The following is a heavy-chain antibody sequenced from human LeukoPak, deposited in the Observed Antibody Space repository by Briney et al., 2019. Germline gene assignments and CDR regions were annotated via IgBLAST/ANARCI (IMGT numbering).Heavy chain of an antibody. D-gene: IGHD3-22*01. J-gene: IGHJ6*03. Sequence: PSETLSLTCTVSGGSISSYYWSWIRQPPGKGLEWIGYIYYSGSTNYNPSLKSRVTISVDTSKNQFSLKLSSVTAADTAVYYCARASVYYDSSGFPDYYYMDVWGKGTTVTISS. V-gene: IGHV4-59*01. CDR3: ARASVYYDSSGFPDYYYMDV. CDR2: IYYSGST. CDR1: GGSISSYY.